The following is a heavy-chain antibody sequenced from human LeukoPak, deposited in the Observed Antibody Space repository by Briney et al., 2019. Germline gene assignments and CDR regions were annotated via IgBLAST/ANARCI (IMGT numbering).Heavy chain of an antibody. CDR1: GGSISSGRYY. CDR2: IYTGGST. Sequence: SETLSLTCTVSGGSISSGRYYWNWIRQPAGKGLEWIGRIYTGGSTNYNPSLKSRVTISVDTSKNQFSLKLSSVTAADTAVYYCARETYYYGSGGTKFDYWGQGTLVTVSS. V-gene: IGHV4-61*02. CDR3: ARETYYYGSGGTKFDY. D-gene: IGHD3-22*01. J-gene: IGHJ4*02.